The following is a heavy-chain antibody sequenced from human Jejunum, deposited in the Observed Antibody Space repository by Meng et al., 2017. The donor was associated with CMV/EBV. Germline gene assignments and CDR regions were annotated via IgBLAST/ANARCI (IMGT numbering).Heavy chain of an antibody. D-gene: IGHD3-9*01. CDR3: ARRSCTTMFCESRDAFDV. CDR1: SDG. J-gene: IGHJ3*01. CDR2: ISPTSVYR. V-gene: IGHV3-21*06. Sequence: SDGMNWVRKAPGKGLEWVSSISPTSVYRYYADSLQGRFTISRDNANNSVYLQLNSLRAEDTAVYYCARRSCTTMFCESRDAFDVWGQGTMVTVSS.